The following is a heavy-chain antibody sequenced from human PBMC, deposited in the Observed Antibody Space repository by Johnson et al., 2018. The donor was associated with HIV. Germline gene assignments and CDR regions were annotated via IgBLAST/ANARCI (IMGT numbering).Heavy chain of an antibody. Sequence: QVQLVESGGGLVQPGGSLRLSCAASGFTFSSFGMHWVRQAPAKGLAWVAFISYDGSDKDNADSVRGRFTISRDNSKNTLYLHMNSLRAEDTAVYYCALTDYGDYPQRVPDAFDIWGQGTMVTVSS. CDR2: ISYDGSDK. CDR3: ALTDYGDYPQRVPDAFDI. J-gene: IGHJ3*02. D-gene: IGHD4-17*01. CDR1: GFTFSSFG. V-gene: IGHV3-30*04.